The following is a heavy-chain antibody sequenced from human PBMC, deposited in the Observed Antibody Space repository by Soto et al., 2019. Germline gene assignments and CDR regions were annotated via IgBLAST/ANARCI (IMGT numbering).Heavy chain of an antibody. J-gene: IGHJ6*02. D-gene: IGHD2-15*01. Sequence: EVQLVESGGGLVKPGGSLRLSCAASGFTFSNAWMNWVRQAPGKGLEWVGRIKSKTDGGTTDYAAPVKGRFTISREDSKYTLYLQMNSLKTEDTAVYYCTTFSSYCSGGSCYSYYGMDVWGQGTTVTVSS. V-gene: IGHV3-15*07. CDR1: GFTFSNAW. CDR2: IKSKTDGGTT. CDR3: TTFSSYCSGGSCYSYYGMDV.